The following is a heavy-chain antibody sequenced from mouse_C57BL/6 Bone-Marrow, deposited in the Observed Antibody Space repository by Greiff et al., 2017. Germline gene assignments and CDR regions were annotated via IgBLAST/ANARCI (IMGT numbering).Heavy chain of an antibody. V-gene: IGHV5-17*01. CDR2: ISSGSSTI. Sequence: EVKLVDSGGGLVKPGGSLKLSCAASGFTFSDYGMHWVRQAPEKGLEWVAYISSGSSTIYYADTVKGRFTISRDNAKNTLFLQMTSLRSEDTAMYYCAIPAWFAYWGQGTLVTVSA. CDR1: GFTFSDYG. J-gene: IGHJ3*01. CDR3: AIPAWFAY.